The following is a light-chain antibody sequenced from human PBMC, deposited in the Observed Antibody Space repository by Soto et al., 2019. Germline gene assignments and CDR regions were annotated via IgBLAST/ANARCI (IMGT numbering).Light chain of an antibody. CDR2: DVF. V-gene: IGKV1-33*01. Sequence: DIQMTQSASSLPASVGDTVTISCQASQDISKYLNWFQQKPGKAPKLLIYDVFNVETGVPSRFSGRGSGTEFTLSISNLQPEDFSTFFRPQDCQVPFPFRGRTKVDI. CDR1: QDISKY. J-gene: IGKJ4*01. CDR3: PQDCQVPFP.